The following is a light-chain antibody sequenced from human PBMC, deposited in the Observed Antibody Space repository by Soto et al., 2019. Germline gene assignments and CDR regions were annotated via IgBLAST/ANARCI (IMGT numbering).Light chain of an antibody. Sequence: EIVLTQSPGTLSLSPGERATLSCRASQSVTNNYLAWYQQKPGQAPKLLIYGASSRATGIPDRFSGSGSGTDFTLTISRLEPEDFAVYYCQQYDSSPPRTFGQGTKVEIK. CDR3: QQYDSSPPRT. CDR1: QSVTNNY. J-gene: IGKJ1*01. CDR2: GAS. V-gene: IGKV3-20*01.